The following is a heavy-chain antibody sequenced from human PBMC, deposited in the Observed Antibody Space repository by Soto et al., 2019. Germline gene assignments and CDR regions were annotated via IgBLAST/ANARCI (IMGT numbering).Heavy chain of an antibody. D-gene: IGHD1-26*01. CDR3: ARAETRSTRGDY. CDR2: ISYDGSNK. V-gene: IGHV3-30-3*01. Sequence: GGSLRLSCAASGFTFSSYAMHWVRQAPGKGLEWVAVISYDGSNKYYADSVKGRFTISRDNSKNTLYLQMNSLRAEDTAVYYCARAETRSTRGDYWGQGTLVTVSS. J-gene: IGHJ4*02. CDR1: GFTFSSYA.